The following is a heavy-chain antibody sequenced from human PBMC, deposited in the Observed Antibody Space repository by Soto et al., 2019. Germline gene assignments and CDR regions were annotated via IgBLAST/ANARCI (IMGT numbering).Heavy chain of an antibody. J-gene: IGHJ4*02. D-gene: IGHD3-22*01. CDR2: ISGSGGST. V-gene: IGHV3-23*01. Sequence: PGGSLRLSCAASGFTFSSYAMSWVRQAPGKGLEWVSAISGSGGSTYYADSVKGRFTISRDNSKNTLYLQMNSLRAEDTAVYYCAKVDTMIVVAFHKFDYWGQGTLVTVSS. CDR1: GFTFSSYA. CDR3: AKVDTMIVVAFHKFDY.